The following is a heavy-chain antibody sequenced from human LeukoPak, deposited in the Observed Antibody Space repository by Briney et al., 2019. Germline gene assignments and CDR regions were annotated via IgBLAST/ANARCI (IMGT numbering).Heavy chain of an antibody. V-gene: IGHV1-2*02. CDR3: ARDDTSGGWYEIGN. Sequence: ASVKVSCKASGYTFTGYCMHWVRQAPGQGLEWMGWINPNSGGTNYAQKFQGRVTMTRDTSISTAYMELSRLRSDDTAVYYCARDDTSGGWYEIGNWGQGTLVTVFS. J-gene: IGHJ4*02. CDR2: INPNSGGT. CDR1: GYTFTGYC. D-gene: IGHD6-19*01.